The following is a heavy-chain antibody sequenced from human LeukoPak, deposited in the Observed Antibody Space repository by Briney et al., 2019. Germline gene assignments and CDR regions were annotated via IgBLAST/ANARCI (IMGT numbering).Heavy chain of an antibody. J-gene: IGHJ4*02. CDR3: ARDESSGHSYGY. CDR2: ISSSSSYV. CDR1: GFTFSSYG. Sequence: GGSLRLSCAASGFTFSSYGMHWVRQAPGKGLEWVSSISSSSSYVYYADSVKGRFTISRDNAKNSLYLQMNSLRAEDTAVYYCARDESSGHSYGYWGQGTLVTVSS. D-gene: IGHD3-22*01. V-gene: IGHV3-21*01.